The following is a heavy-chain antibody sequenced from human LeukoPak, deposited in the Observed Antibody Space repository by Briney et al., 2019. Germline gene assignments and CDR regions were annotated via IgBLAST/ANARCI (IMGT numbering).Heavy chain of an antibody. CDR1: GFTFDDYG. J-gene: IGHJ4*02. V-gene: IGHV3-20*04. D-gene: IGHD6-13*01. Sequence: GGSLRLSCAASGFTFDDYGMSWVRQAPGKGLEWVSGINWYGGSTGYGDSVKGRFTISRDNAKNSLYLQMNSLRAEDTALYYCARVLLITAGGPIDCWGQGTLVTVSS. CDR3: ARVLLITAGGPIDC. CDR2: INWYGGST.